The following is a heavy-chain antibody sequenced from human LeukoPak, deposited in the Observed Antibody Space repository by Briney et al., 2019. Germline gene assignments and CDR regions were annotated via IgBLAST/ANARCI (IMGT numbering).Heavy chain of an antibody. V-gene: IGHV3-23*01. CDR1: GFTFSTYA. CDR2: ISGSGGST. J-gene: IGHJ6*03. Sequence: GGSLRLSCAASGFTFSTYAMSWVRQAPGRGLERVSTISGSGGSTFYADSVRGQFTISRDNSKNTVYLQMNSLRVEDTAVLYCAKMRGQLQLQYYMDVWGPGTTVAVSS. D-gene: IGHD6-6*01. CDR3: AKMRGQLQLQYYMDV.